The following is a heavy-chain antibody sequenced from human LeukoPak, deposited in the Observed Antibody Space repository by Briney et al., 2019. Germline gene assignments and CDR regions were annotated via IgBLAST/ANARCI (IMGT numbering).Heavy chain of an antibody. Sequence: GGSLRLSCAASGFTFSSYEMNWVRQAPGKGLEWVSYISSSGSTIYYADSVKGRFTISRDNSKNTLYLQMNSLRAEDTAVYYCAKLIPSSGWPIDYWGQGTLVTVSS. V-gene: IGHV3-48*03. CDR1: GFTFSSYE. D-gene: IGHD6-19*01. J-gene: IGHJ4*02. CDR2: ISSSGSTI. CDR3: AKLIPSSGWPIDY.